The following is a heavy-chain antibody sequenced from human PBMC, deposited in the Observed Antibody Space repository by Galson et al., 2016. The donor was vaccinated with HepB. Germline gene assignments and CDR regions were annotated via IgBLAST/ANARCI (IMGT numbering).Heavy chain of an antibody. CDR2: INAGSGKT. CDR3: ARSIVGGSLGMDV. V-gene: IGHV1-3*01. CDR1: GYTFSNYA. Sequence: SVKVSCKASGYTFSNYAMHWVRQAPRQRLEWVGWINAGSGKTKYSGKFRGRATISRDTSASTAYMDLSRLRFEDTAVYYCARSIVGGSLGMDVWGQGTTVTVSS. J-gene: IGHJ6*02. D-gene: IGHD1-26*01.